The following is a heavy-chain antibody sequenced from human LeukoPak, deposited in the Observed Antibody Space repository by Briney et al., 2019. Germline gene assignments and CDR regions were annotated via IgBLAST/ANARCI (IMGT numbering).Heavy chain of an antibody. CDR1: GFTVSSNY. CDR2: IYSGGST. Sequence: PGGSLRLSCAASGFTVSSNYMSWVRQAPGKGLEWVSVIYSGGSTYYADSVKGRFTISRDNSKNTLCLQMNSLRAEDTAVYYCARDYSNYYYYYYMDVWGKGTTVTVSS. J-gene: IGHJ6*03. CDR3: ARDYSNYYYYYYMDV. V-gene: IGHV3-53*01. D-gene: IGHD4-11*01.